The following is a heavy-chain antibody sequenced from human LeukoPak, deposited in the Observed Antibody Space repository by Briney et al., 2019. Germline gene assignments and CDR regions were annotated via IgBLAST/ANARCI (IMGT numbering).Heavy chain of an antibody. V-gene: IGHV3-33*06. D-gene: IGHD3-3*01. CDR2: IWYDGSNK. J-gene: IGHJ4*02. Sequence: GGSLRLSCAASGFTFSNYGMHWVRQAPGKGLEWVAVIWYDGSNKYYTDSVKGRFTISRDNSKNTLYLQMNSLRAEDTAVYYCAKVGFSEMEWLLYSDHWGQGTLVTVSS. CDR1: GFTFSNYG. CDR3: AKVGFSEMEWLLYSDH.